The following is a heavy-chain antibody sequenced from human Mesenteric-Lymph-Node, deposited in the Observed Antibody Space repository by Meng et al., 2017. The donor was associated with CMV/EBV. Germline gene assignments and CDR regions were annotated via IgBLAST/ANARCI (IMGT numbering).Heavy chain of an antibody. CDR3: ARDLRDGYNSGFDY. V-gene: IGHV1-2*02. CDR1: GYNFTGYY. Sequence: KAYGYNFTGYYMHWVRQAPGQGLEWMGWINPNSGGTNYAKKFQGRVTMTRDTSISTAYMELSRLRSDDTAVYYCARDLRDGYNSGFDYWGPGTLVTVSS. D-gene: IGHD5-24*01. CDR2: INPNSGGT. J-gene: IGHJ4*02.